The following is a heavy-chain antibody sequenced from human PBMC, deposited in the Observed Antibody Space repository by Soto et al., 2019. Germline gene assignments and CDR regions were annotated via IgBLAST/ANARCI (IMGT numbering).Heavy chain of an antibody. CDR3: ARETSSSGWPPTFDS. CDR1: GFTFSSYA. J-gene: IGHJ4*02. Sequence: QVQLVESGGGVVQPGRSLRLSCAASGFTFSSYAMHWVRQAPGKGLEWVAVISYDGSNKYYADSVKGRFTISRDNSKNTLYLHMTSLMAEATAVYYCARETSSSGWPPTFDSWGQGPLVTVSS. CDR2: ISYDGSNK. V-gene: IGHV3-30-3*01. D-gene: IGHD6-19*01.